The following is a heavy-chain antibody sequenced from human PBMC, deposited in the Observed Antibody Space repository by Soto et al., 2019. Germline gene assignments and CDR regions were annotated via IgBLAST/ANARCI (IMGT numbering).Heavy chain of an antibody. V-gene: IGHV4-39*01. CDR1: GGSVSNSNYY. Sequence: LSLTCTVSGGSVSNSNYYWGWIRQSPGKGLEWIGSVYYRGRSYSKSSVKSRVAISVDASKNQFSLNLNSVTASDTAVYYCVSQRTSVLTQAYFDYWGPGALVTVSS. CDR3: VSQRTSVLTQAYFDY. CDR2: VYYRGRS. D-gene: IGHD2-8*01. J-gene: IGHJ4*02.